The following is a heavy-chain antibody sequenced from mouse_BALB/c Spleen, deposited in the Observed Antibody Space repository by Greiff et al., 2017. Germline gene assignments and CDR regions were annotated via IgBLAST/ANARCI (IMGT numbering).Heavy chain of an antibody. Sequence: VQLQQPGAELVKPGASVKMSCKASGYTFTSYWINWVKQRPGQGLEWIGDIYPGSGITNYNEKFKSKATLTLDTSSSTAYMQLSSLTSEDSAVYYCSRYPHSNPCYFDYWGQGTTLTVSS. V-gene: IGHV1-55*01. D-gene: IGHD2-5*01. J-gene: IGHJ2*01. CDR1: GYTFTSYW. CDR2: IYPGSGIT. CDR3: SRYPHSNPCYFDY.